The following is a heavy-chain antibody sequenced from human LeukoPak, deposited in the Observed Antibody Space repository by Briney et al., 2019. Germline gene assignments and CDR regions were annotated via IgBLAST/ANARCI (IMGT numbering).Heavy chain of an antibody. CDR2: IYPGDSDT. CDR1: GYSFTSYW. V-gene: IGHV5-51*01. D-gene: IGHD4-17*01. CDR3: ARWTYGDYDNYYYYYGMDV. J-gene: IGHJ6*02. Sequence: GESLKISCKGSGYSFTSYWIGWVRQMPGKGLEWMGIIYPGDSDTRYSPSFQGQVTISADKSISPAYLQWSSLKASDTAMYYCARWTYGDYDNYYYYYGMDVWGQGTTVTVSS.